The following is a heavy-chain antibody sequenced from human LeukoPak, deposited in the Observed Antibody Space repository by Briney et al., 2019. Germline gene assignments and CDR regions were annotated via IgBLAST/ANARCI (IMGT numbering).Heavy chain of an antibody. CDR2: IYTSGST. CDR1: GGSLSSYY. D-gene: IGHD6-13*01. Sequence: SETLSLTCTVSGGSLSSYYWNWIRQPAGKGLEWIGRIYTSGSTNYNPSLKSRVTISVDTSKNQFSLKLSSVTAADTAVYYCARKLSWSTFDYWGQGTLVTVSS. V-gene: IGHV4-4*07. J-gene: IGHJ4*02. CDR3: ARKLSWSTFDY.